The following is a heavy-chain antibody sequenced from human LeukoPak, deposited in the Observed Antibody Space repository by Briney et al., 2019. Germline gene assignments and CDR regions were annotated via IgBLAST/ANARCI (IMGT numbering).Heavy chain of an antibody. V-gene: IGHV3-23*01. CDR3: AKARGMVRGAIDY. J-gene: IGHJ4*02. CDR1: GFTFSSYA. D-gene: IGHD3-10*01. Sequence: GGSLRLACAASGFTFSSYAMSWVRQAPGKGLEWVSAISGSGGSTYYADSVKGRFTISRDNSKNTLYLQMNSLRAEDTAVYYCAKARGMVRGAIDYWGQGTLVTVSS. CDR2: ISGSGGST.